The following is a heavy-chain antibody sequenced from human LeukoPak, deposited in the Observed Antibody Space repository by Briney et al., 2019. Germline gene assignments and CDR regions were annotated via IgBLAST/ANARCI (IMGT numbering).Heavy chain of an antibody. Sequence: GGSLRLSCAASGFTFSSYWMSWVRQAPGKGLEWVANIKKDGSEKYYVDSVKGRFTISRDNAKNSLYLQMNSLRAEDTAVYYCARVTDGYNPNFDYWGQGTLVTVSS. CDR3: ARVTDGYNPNFDY. CDR2: IKKDGSEK. D-gene: IGHD5-24*01. V-gene: IGHV3-7*01. CDR1: GFTFSSYW. J-gene: IGHJ4*02.